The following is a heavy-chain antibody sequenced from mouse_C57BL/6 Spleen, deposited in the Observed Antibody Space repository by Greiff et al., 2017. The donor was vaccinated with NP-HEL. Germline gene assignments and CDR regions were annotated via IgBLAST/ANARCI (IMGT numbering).Heavy chain of an antibody. CDR2: INPNNGGT. J-gene: IGHJ2*01. CDR3: APYDYDGDYFDY. D-gene: IGHD2-4*01. CDR1: GYTFTDYY. V-gene: IGHV1-26*01. Sequence: VQLQQPGPELVKPGASVKISCKASGYTFTDYYMNWVKQSHGKSLEWIGDINPNNGGTSYNQKFKGKATLTVDKSSSTAYMELRSLTSEDSAVYYCAPYDYDGDYFDYWGQGTTLTVSS.